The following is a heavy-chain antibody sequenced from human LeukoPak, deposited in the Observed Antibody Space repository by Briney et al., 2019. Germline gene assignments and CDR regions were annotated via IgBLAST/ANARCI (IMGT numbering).Heavy chain of an antibody. V-gene: IGHV1-18*01. J-gene: IGHJ3*02. Sequence: ASVKVSCKASGYTFTNYGISWVRQAPGQGLEWMGWISTDNGNTKYAQKLQGRVTMTTDTSTSTVYMELSSLRSDDTAVDYCARNPTDDAFDIWGQGTMVTVSS. CDR3: ARNPTDDAFDI. CDR1: GYTFTNYG. CDR2: ISTDNGNT. D-gene: IGHD4-17*01.